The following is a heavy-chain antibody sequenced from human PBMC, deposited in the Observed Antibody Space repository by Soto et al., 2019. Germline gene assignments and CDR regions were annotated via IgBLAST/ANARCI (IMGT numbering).Heavy chain of an antibody. CDR1: GFTFSNYI. V-gene: IGHV3-23*01. J-gene: IGHJ4*02. Sequence: GGSLRLSCGASGFTFSNYIMSWVRQAPGKGLEWVSTISGSADSTYYADSVKGRFTISRDNSKNTVYLQMNSLRAEDTAVYYCAKGGLGYCSSTSCLFHFDYWGQGTLVTVSS. D-gene: IGHD2-2*01. CDR2: ISGSADST. CDR3: AKGGLGYCSSTSCLFHFDY.